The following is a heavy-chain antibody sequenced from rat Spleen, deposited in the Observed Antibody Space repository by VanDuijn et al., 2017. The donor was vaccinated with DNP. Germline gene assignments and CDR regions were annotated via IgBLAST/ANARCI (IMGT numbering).Heavy chain of an antibody. CDR1: GFTFSDYN. D-gene: IGHD4-3*01. CDR3: VRWNSGHFDY. Sequence: EVQLVESGGGLVQPGRSLKLSCAASGFTFSDYNMAWVRQAPKKGLEWVATISDDGSRTYYRDSVKGRFTISRDIAISTLYLQMNSLRSEDMATYYCVRWNSGHFDYWGQGVMVPVSS. J-gene: IGHJ2*01. V-gene: IGHV5-7*01. CDR2: ISDDGSRT.